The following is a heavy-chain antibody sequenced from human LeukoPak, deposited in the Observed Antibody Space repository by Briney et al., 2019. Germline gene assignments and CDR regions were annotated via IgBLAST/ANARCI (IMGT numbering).Heavy chain of an antibody. D-gene: IGHD4-17*01. J-gene: IGHJ3*02. CDR1: GFAFSDYY. Sequence: GGSLRLSCAASGFAFSDYYMNWIRQAPGKGLEWVSYISSSSSYTNYADSVKGRFTISRDNAKNSLYLQMNSLRAEDTAVYYCAKARLRNDALDIWGQGTRVTVSS. CDR2: ISSSSSYT. V-gene: IGHV3-11*03. CDR3: AKARLRNDALDI.